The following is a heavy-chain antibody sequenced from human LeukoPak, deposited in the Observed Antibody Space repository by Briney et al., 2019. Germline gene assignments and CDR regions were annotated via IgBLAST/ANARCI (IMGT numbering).Heavy chain of an antibody. CDR3: ARDLLGWELHYFDY. V-gene: IGHV3-21*01. CDR2: ISGSSSYI. J-gene: IGHJ4*02. D-gene: IGHD1-26*01. CDR1: GFTFSTYN. Sequence: AGSLRLSCAASGFTFSTYNMNWLRQAPGKGLKWVSSISGSSSYIYYADSVKGRFSISRDNAKNSLYLQMNSLRAEDTAVYYCARDLLGWELHYFDYWGQGTLVTVSS.